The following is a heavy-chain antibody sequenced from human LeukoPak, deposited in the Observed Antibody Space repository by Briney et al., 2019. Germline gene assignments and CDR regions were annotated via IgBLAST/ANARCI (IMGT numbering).Heavy chain of an antibody. V-gene: IGHV3-33*08. CDR2: IWSDGNNK. Sequence: GGSLRLSCAASGFTFSSYWVHWVRQAPGKGLEWVAVIWSDGNNKYYADSVKGRFTISRDNSKNTLYLQMNSLRAEDTAVYYCARDMTYYYGMDVWGQGTTVTVSS. J-gene: IGHJ6*02. CDR1: GFTFSSYW. CDR3: ARDMTYYYGMDV. D-gene: IGHD3-16*01.